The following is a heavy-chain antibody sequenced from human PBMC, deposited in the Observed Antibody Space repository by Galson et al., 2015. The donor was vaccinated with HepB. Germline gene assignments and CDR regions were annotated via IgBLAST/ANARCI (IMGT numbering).Heavy chain of an antibody. V-gene: IGHV3-23*01. CDR1: GFTFSSYA. D-gene: IGHD6-6*01. Sequence: SLRLSCAASGFTFSSYAMSWVCQAPGKGLEWVSAISGSGGSTYYADSVKGRFTISRDNSKNTLYLQMNSLRAEDTAVYYCAKAKTARPGYFDYWGQGTLVTVSS. CDR2: ISGSGGST. CDR3: AKAKTARPGYFDY. J-gene: IGHJ4*02.